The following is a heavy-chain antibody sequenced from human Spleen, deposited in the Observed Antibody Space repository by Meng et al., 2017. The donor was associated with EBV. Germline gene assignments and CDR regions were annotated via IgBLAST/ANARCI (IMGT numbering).Heavy chain of an antibody. D-gene: IGHD5-24*01. Sequence: VLVWQSGGELEKPGASVTVSCKASGYTVIHYGINWVRQAPGQGLEWMGWVSPYNGYTSYAQNLKGRVTMTTDTSTNTAYMTLRSLRSDDTAVYYCARDRSEMAGSWGGYWGQGSLVTVSS. CDR1: GYTVIHYG. CDR2: VSPYNGYT. J-gene: IGHJ4*01. CDR3: ARDRSEMAGSWGGY. V-gene: IGHV1-18*01.